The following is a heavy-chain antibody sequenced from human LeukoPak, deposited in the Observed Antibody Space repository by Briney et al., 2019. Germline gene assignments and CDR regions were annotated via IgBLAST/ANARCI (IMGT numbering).Heavy chain of an antibody. CDR2: IYYSGST. CDR3: ARVACDVAPGAFDI. Sequence: SETLSLTCTVSGDSISSSSYFWGWIRQPPGKGLEWIGSIYYSGSTYYNPSLKSRVTISVDTSKNQFSLKLSSVTAADTAVYYCARVACDVAPGAFDIWGQGTMVTVSS. J-gene: IGHJ3*02. V-gene: IGHV4-39*07. D-gene: IGHD2-21*02. CDR1: GDSISSSSYF.